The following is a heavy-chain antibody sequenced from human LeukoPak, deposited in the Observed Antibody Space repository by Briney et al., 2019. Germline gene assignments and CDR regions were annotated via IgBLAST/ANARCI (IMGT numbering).Heavy chain of an antibody. J-gene: IGHJ4*02. CDR3: ASSDSGWFDY. V-gene: IGHV3-48*03. CDR2: ISSSGSTI. CDR1: GFTFSSYE. Sequence: GGSLRLSCAAPGFTFSSYEMNWVRQAPGKGLEWVSHISSSGSTIYYADSVKGRFTISRDNAKNSLYLQMNSLRAEDTAVYYCASSDSGWFDYWGQGTLVTVSS. D-gene: IGHD6-19*01.